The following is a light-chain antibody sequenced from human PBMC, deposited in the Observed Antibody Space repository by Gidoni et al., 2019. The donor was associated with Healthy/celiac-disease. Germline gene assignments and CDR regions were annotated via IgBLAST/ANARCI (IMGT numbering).Light chain of an antibody. J-gene: IGKJ2*01. CDR1: QRVSSSY. CDR3: QQYGSSPVT. CDR2: GAS. Sequence: EIVLTQSPGTLSLSPGERATLSCRASQRVSSSYLAWYQQKPGQAPRLLIYGASSRATGIPDRFSGSGSGTDFTLTISRLEPEDFAVYYCQQYGSSPVTFGQGTKLEI. V-gene: IGKV3-20*01.